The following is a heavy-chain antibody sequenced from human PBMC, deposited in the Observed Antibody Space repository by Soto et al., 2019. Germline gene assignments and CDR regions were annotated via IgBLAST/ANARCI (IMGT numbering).Heavy chain of an antibody. CDR1: GFTFSSYG. CDR3: ASHSYDFDWLLTHHH. V-gene: IGHV3-30*03. CDR2: ISYDGSKK. J-gene: IGHJ5*02. Sequence: GGSLRLSCAASGFTFSSYGMHWVRQAPGKGLEWVAVISYDGSKKYYADSVKGRFTISRDNSKNTLYLQMNSLRAEDTAVYYCASHSYDFDWLLTHHHWGRGTLVTVP. D-gene: IGHD3-9*01.